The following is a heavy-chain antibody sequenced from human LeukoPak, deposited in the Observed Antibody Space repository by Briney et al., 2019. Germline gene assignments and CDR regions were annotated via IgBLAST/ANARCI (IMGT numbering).Heavy chain of an antibody. CDR2: IYSGVSI. CDR1: GFTVSSNY. CDR3: ARRTPYCSSNSCYFDY. D-gene: IGHD2-2*01. J-gene: IGHJ4*02. Sequence: GGSLRLSCAASGFTVSSNYMSWVRQAPGKGLEWVSVIYSGVSIYYADSVKGRFTISRDNSKNTLYLQMNSLRAEDTAVYYCARRTPYCSSNSCYFDYWGQGTLVTVSS. V-gene: IGHV3-53*01.